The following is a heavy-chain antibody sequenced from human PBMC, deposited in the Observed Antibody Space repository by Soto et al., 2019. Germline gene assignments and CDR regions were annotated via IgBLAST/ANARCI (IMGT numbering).Heavy chain of an antibody. CDR3: TKDPSTGYADH. CDR1: DFIFLDYA. D-gene: IGHD3-9*01. Sequence: PVGSLRLSCAASDFIFLDYAMTWVRQAPGKGLEWVSTISRGGAYTHYADSVEGRFTISRDNSKNILYLDMRSLRGEDTAFYYCTKDPSTGYADHWGQGTLVT. V-gene: IGHV3-23*01. J-gene: IGHJ1*01. CDR2: ISRGGAYT.